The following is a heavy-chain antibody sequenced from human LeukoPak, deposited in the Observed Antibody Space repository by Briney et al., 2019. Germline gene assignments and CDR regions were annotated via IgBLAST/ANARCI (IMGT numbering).Heavy chain of an antibody. V-gene: IGHV3-48*02. CDR3: ARDSSGWPTYYYYGMDV. D-gene: IGHD6-19*01. Sequence: GGSLRLSCAASGFTFSSYSMNWVRQAPGKGLEWVSYISSSSSTIYYADSVKGRFIISRDNAKNSLYLQMNSLRDEDTAVYYCARDSSGWPTYYYYGMDVWGQGTTVTVSS. CDR2: ISSSSSTI. J-gene: IGHJ6*02. CDR1: GFTFSSYS.